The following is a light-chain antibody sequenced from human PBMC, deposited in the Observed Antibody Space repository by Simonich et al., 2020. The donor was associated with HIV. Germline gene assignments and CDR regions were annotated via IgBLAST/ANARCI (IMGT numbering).Light chain of an antibody. CDR1: SSDVGSYMF. CDR3: CSYADSSTV. V-gene: IGLV2-23*01. CDR2: EGS. Sequence: QSALTQPASVSGSPGQSITLSSTGTSSDVGSYMFVSWYQQHSGKAPKLLIYEGSKRPSVVSNRFSGSKSGNTASLTISGLQAEDEADYYCCSYADSSTVFGGGTKLIVL. J-gene: IGLJ2*01.